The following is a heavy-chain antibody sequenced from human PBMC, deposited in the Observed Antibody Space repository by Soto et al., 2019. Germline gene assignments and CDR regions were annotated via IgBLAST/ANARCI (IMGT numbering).Heavy chain of an antibody. Sequence: VQLVESGGGLVQPGGSLRLSCAASGFTFSTFWMHWVRQAPGKGLVWVSRINADGSSTSYADSVKGRFTISRDNAKNTLFLQMSSLSAEDTAVYYCARRCDFDYWGQGTLVTVSS. CDR1: GFTFSTFW. V-gene: IGHV3-74*01. CDR2: INADGSST. J-gene: IGHJ4*02. D-gene: IGHD2-8*01. CDR3: ARRCDFDY.